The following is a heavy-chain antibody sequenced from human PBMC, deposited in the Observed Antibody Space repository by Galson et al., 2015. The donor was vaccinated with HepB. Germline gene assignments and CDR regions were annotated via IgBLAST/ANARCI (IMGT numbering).Heavy chain of an antibody. D-gene: IGHD3-10*01. J-gene: IGHJ2*01. CDR3: ARAAPGSWFFDL. Sequence: LRLSCAVSGFTFNSYSMAWVRQPPGKGLEWVASIKQDGSDKYYVDSVRGRFVILRENTKNSLYLQLNNLRADDTAVYYCARAAPGSWFFDLWGRGSPVTVSS. CDR2: IKQDGSDK. CDR1: GFTFNSYS. V-gene: IGHV3-7*03.